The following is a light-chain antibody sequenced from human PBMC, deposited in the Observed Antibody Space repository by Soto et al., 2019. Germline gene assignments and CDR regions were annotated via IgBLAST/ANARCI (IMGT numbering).Light chain of an antibody. J-gene: IGKJ3*01. CDR3: QQYGSSSLT. CDR2: GAS. CDR1: QSVSSN. Sequence: EIVMTQSPATLSVSPGERATLSCRAGQSVSSNLAWYQQKPGQAPRLLIYGASSRATGIPDRFSGSGSGTDFTLTISRLEPEDFAAYYCQQYGSSSLTFGPGTKVDIK. V-gene: IGKV3-20*01.